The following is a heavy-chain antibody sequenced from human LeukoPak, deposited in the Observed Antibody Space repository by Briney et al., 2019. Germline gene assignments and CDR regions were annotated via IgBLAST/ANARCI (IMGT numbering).Heavy chain of an antibody. D-gene: IGHD4-17*01. J-gene: IGHJ4*02. CDR1: GFTFSHFW. V-gene: IGHV3-23*01. Sequence: GGSLRLSCLASGFTFSHFWMSWVRQAPGKGLEWVSAISGSGGSTYYADSVKGRFPISRDNSKNTLYLQMNSLRAEDTAVYYCARVYGDYMGGVFDYWGQGTLVTVSS. CDR2: ISGSGGST. CDR3: ARVYGDYMGGVFDY.